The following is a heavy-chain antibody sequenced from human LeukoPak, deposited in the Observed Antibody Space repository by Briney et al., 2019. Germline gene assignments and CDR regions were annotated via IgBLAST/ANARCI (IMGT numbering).Heavy chain of an antibody. V-gene: IGHV1-8*02. CDR3: ARGLPDIVVATASDY. D-gene: IGHD5-12*01. Sequence: GASVKVSCKASGGTFSSYAISWVRQAPGQGLEWMGWMNPNSGNTGYAQKFQGRVTMTRNTSISTAYMELSSLRSEDTAVYYCARGLPDIVVATASDYWGQGTLVTVSS. J-gene: IGHJ4*02. CDR2: MNPNSGNT. CDR1: GGTFSSYA.